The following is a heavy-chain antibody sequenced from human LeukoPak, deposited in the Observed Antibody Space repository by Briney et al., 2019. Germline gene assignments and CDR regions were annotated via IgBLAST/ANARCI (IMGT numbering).Heavy chain of an antibody. CDR3: AKDPFLEHSSGWGYFDY. CDR1: GFTFSSYA. J-gene: IGHJ4*02. V-gene: IGHV3-23*01. D-gene: IGHD6-19*01. Sequence: PGGSLRLSCAASGFTFSSYAMSWVLQAPGKGLEWVSAISGSGGSTYYADSVKGRFTISRDNSKNTLYLQMNSLRAEDTAVYYCAKDPFLEHSSGWGYFDYWGQGTLVTVSS. CDR2: ISGSGGST.